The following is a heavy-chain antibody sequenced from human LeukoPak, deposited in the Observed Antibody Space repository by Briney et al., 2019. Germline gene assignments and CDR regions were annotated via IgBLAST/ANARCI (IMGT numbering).Heavy chain of an antibody. CDR2: IYHSGTT. J-gene: IGHJ5*02. Sequence: PSETLSLTCSVSGEYITSYYWSWIRQPPGKGLEWIGYIYHSGTTEYNPSLKSRVTISVDTSKNQFSLKLSSVTAADTAVYYCARRVSRWFDPWGHGTLVTVSS. CDR3: ARRVSRWFDP. V-gene: IGHV4-59*01. CDR1: GEYITSYY. D-gene: IGHD6-13*01.